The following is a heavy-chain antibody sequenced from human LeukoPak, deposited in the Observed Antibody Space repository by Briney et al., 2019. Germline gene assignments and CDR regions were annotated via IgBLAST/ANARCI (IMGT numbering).Heavy chain of an antibody. CDR3: ASSITMVRELYYMDV. D-gene: IGHD3-10*01. J-gene: IGHJ6*03. CDR2: IIPILGIA. CDR1: GYTFTSYG. Sequence: SVKVSCKASGYTFTSYGISWVRQAPGQGLEWMGRIIPILGIANYAQKFQGRVTITADKSTSTAYMELSSRRSEDTAVYYCASSITMVRELYYMDVWGKGTTVTVSS. V-gene: IGHV1-69*04.